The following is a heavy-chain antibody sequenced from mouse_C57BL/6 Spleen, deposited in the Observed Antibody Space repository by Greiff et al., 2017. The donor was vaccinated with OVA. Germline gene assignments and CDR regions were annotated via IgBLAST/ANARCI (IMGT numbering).Heavy chain of an antibody. D-gene: IGHD1-1*01. Sequence: VQLQQPGAELVMPGASVKLSCKASGYTFTSYWMHWVKQRPGQGLEWIGEIDPSDSYTNYNQKFKGKSTLTVDKSSSTAYMQLSSLTSEDSAVYDCARNDYGSSRGYFDYWGQGTTLTVSS. V-gene: IGHV1-69*01. CDR2: IDPSDSYT. CDR1: GYTFTSYW. J-gene: IGHJ2*01. CDR3: ARNDYGSSRGYFDY.